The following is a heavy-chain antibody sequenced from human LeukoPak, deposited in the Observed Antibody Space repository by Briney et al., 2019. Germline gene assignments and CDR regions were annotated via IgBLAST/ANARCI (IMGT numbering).Heavy chain of an antibody. Sequence: PGGSLRLSCAASGFTFSSYWMHWVRQAPGKGLVWVSRINSDGSSTSYADSVKGRFTISRDNAKNTLYLQMNSLRAEDTAVYYCARDRSRSGEGPQPNWFDPWGQGTLVTVPS. J-gene: IGHJ5*02. CDR1: GFTFSSYW. CDR3: ARDRSRSGEGPQPNWFDP. CDR2: INSDGSST. D-gene: IGHD2-15*01. V-gene: IGHV3-74*01.